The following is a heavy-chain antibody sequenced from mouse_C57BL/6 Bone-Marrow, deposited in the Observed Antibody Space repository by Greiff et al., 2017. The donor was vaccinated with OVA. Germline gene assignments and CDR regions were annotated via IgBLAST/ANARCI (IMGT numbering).Heavy chain of an antibody. Sequence: VHVKQSGPELVKPGDSVKISCKASGYSFTGYFMNWVMQSHGKSLEWIGRINPYNGDTFYNQKFKGKATLTVDTSSSTAYMQLSSLTSEDSAVYYCARERHGGFAYWGQGTLVTVSA. J-gene: IGHJ3*01. CDR2: INPYNGDT. CDR1: GYSFTGYF. CDR3: ARERHGGFAY. V-gene: IGHV1-20*01. D-gene: IGHD3-1*01.